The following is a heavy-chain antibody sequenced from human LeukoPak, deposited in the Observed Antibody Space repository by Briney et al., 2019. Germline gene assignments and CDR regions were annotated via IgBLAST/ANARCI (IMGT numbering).Heavy chain of an antibody. CDR1: GGSISSYY. CDR3: ARRAPGIAAAGTWDY. J-gene: IGHJ4*02. CDR2: LSKSGNT. V-gene: IGHV4-59*08. D-gene: IGHD6-13*01. Sequence: SETLSLTCTVSGGSISSYYWSWIRLPPGKGLEWIGYLSKSGNTNYSPSLKSRVTIFGDTSKNQFFLKLSSVTAADTAVYYCARRAPGIAAAGTWDYWGQGTLVTVSS.